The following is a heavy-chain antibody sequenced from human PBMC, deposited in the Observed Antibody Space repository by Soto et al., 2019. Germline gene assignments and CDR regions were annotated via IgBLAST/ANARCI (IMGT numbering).Heavy chain of an antibody. V-gene: IGHV3-33*01. Sequence: QVQLVESGGGVVQPGRSLRLSCAASGFTFSSYGMHWVRQAPGKGREWVAVIWYDGSKKYYADSVKGRFTISRDNSKNTLYLQMNSLRAEDTAVYYCASHRIAAAGNEYFQHWGQGTLVTVSS. CDR1: GFTFSSYG. J-gene: IGHJ1*01. CDR3: ASHRIAAAGNEYFQH. CDR2: IWYDGSKK. D-gene: IGHD6-13*01.